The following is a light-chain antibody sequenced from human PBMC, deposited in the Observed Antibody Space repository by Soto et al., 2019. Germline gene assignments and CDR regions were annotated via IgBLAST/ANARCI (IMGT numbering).Light chain of an antibody. V-gene: IGKV3-20*01. Sequence: EIVLTQSPGTLSLSPGEGATLSCRASQSIVANYLAWYQQKPGQSPRLLIYGVSSRATGIPDRFSVSGSRTDFTLTINRLEPEDSAVYYCQQYGSSPGTFGQGTKVEIK. J-gene: IGKJ1*01. CDR3: QQYGSSPGT. CDR2: GVS. CDR1: QSIVANY.